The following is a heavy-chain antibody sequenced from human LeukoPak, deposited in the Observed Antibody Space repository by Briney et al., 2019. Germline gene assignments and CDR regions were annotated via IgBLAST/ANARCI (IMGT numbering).Heavy chain of an antibody. CDR3: ARGGAAAGILFDY. J-gene: IGHJ4*02. V-gene: IGHV1-2*02. D-gene: IGHD6-13*01. CDR1: GYTFTGYY. CDR2: INPNSGGT. Sequence: EASVKVSCKASGYTFTGYYMHWVRQAPGQGLEWMGWINPNSGGTNYAQKFQGRVTMTRDTSISTAYMELSGLRSDDTAVYYCARGGAAAGILFDYWGQGTLVTVSS.